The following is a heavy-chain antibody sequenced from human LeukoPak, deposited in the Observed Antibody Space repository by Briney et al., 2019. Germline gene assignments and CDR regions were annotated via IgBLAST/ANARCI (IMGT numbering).Heavy chain of an antibody. J-gene: IGHJ4*02. CDR2: MSYDGRHI. Sequence: GGSLRLSCAASGFTFSAYGMHWVRQAPGKGLEWVAVMSYDGRHIYYADSVKGRFTISRDSSKNTLYLQMNSLRTEDTAVYFCAKPVYDTNSGNFGIDCWGQGTLVTVSS. CDR3: AKPVYDTNSGNFGIDC. CDR1: GFTFSAYG. D-gene: IGHD2-8*01. V-gene: IGHV3-30*18.